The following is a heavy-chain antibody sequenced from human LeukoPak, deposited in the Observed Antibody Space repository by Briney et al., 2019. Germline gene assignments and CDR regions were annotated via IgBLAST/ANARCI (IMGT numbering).Heavy chain of an antibody. CDR1: GFTFSSYA. V-gene: IGHV3-30*04. Sequence: GGSLRLSCAASGFTFSSYAMHWVRQAPGKGLEWVAVISYDGSNKKYADSVKGRFTISRDNSKNTLYLQMNSLRAEDTAVYYCARTLIEYSVSSCYFDYWGQGTLVTVSS. CDR2: ISYDGSNK. D-gene: IGHD6-6*01. J-gene: IGHJ4*02. CDR3: ARTLIEYSVSSCYFDY.